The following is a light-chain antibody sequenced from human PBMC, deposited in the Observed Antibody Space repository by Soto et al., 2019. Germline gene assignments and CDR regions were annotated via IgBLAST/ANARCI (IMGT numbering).Light chain of an antibody. V-gene: IGKV1-6*01. Sequence: AIQMTQSPSSLSASVGDRVTITCRASQGISNDLGWYQQKPGKAPKLLIYAASSLQSGVPSRFSGSGSGTDFTLTISSRQPEECATYYCLQDYNYPWTFGQGTKVEIK. CDR1: QGISND. CDR2: AAS. J-gene: IGKJ1*01. CDR3: LQDYNYPWT.